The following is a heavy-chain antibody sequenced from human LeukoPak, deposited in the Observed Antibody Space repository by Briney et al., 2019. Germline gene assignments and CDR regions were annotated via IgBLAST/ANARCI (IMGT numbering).Heavy chain of an antibody. CDR3: AKAPVTTCSGAYCYPFDY. D-gene: IGHD2-21*01. CDR1: GGSISSSSYY. J-gene: IGHJ4*02. Sequence: SETLSLTCTVSGGSISSSSYYWGWIRQPPGKGLEWIGSIYYSGSTYYNPSLKSRVTISVDTSKNQFSLKLSSVTAVDAAVYYCAKAPVTTCSGAYCYPFDYWGQGTLVTVSS. V-gene: IGHV4-39*07. CDR2: IYYSGST.